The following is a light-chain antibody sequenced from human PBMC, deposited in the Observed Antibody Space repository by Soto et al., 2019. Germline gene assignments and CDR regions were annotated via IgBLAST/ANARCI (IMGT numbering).Light chain of an antibody. J-gene: IGLJ1*01. CDR1: SSDIGIYKY. CDR3: TSYTTSSTRV. Sequence: SVLTQPASVSGSPGQSIAISCTGSSSDIGIYKYVSWYQQHPGKVPKLIIYEVTNRPSGVSNSFSGSKSGNTASLTIYGLQAEDEADYYCTSYTTSSTRVFGHGTKVTVL. CDR2: EVT. V-gene: IGLV2-14*01.